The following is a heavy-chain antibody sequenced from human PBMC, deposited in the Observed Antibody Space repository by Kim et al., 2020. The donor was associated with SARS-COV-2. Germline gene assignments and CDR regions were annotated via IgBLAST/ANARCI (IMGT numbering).Heavy chain of an antibody. V-gene: IGHV1-3*01. J-gene: IGHJ4*02. CDR3: ARGLLERSNYCAY. CDR2: INAGNGNT. Sequence: ASVKVSCKASGYTFSSYVIHWVRQAPGQGLEWMGWINAGNGNTKYSQKFQGRITITRDTSANTAYMELSSLRPEDTAVYYCARGLLERSNYCAYWGQGALVTVSS. D-gene: IGHD3-10*01. CDR1: GYTFSSYV.